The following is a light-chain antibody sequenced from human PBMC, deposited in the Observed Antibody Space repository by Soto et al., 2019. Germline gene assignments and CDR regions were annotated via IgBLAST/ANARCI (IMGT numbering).Light chain of an antibody. CDR2: DNN. CDR3: HSYDVSLSGPV. Sequence: QSVLTQPPSVSGAPGQRVTISCTGSSSNIGAGYDVHWYQQLPGTARKVLIYDNNNRPSGVPDRFSGSKSGTSASLAITGHQAEDEADYYCHSYDVSLSGPVFGGGTKLTVL. J-gene: IGLJ2*01. V-gene: IGLV1-40*01. CDR1: SSNIGAGYD.